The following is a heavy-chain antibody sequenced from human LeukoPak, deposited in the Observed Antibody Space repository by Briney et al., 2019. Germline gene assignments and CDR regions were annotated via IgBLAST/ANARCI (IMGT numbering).Heavy chain of an antibody. V-gene: IGHV3-7*01. J-gene: IGHJ4*02. D-gene: IGHD2/OR15-2a*01. CDR1: GFTFSSYW. CDR3: ARDFYDGFALDY. CDR2: IKQDGSEK. Sequence: GGSLRLSCAASGFTFSSYWMSWVRQAPGKGLEWVANIKQDGSEKYYVDSVKGRFTISRDNARNSLYLQMDNLRAEDTGVYYCARDFYDGFALDYWGQGTLVTVSS.